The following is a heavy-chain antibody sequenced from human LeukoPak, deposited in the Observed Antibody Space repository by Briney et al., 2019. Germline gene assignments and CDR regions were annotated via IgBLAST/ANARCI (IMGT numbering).Heavy chain of an antibody. Sequence: GGSLRLSRTASGFTFGDYAMSWVRQAPGKGLEWVGFIRSKAYGGTTEYVASVKGRFTISRDDSKSIAYLQMNSLKTEDTAVYYCTRDPDFWSDLYYMDVWGKGTTVTVSS. D-gene: IGHD3-3*01. CDR2: IRSKAYGGTT. CDR1: GFTFGDYA. J-gene: IGHJ6*03. CDR3: TRDPDFWSDLYYMDV. V-gene: IGHV3-49*04.